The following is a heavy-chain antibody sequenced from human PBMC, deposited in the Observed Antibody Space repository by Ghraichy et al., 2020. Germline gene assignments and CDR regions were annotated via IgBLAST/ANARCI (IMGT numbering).Heavy chain of an antibody. CDR3: AKGERDGDYFDY. CDR1: GFTFSNYG. Sequence: GGSLRLSCEASGFTFSNYGMHWVRQAPGKGLEWVAVISYDGSTKYYADSVKGRFTISRDNSKNTLYVQMNSLRTEDTAVYYCAKGERDGDYFDYWGQGTLVTVSS. V-gene: IGHV3-30*18. CDR2: ISYDGSTK. D-gene: IGHD4-17*01. J-gene: IGHJ4*02.